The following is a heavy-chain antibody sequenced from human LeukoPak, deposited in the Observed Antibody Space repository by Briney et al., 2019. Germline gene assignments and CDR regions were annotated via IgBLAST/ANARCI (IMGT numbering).Heavy chain of an antibody. D-gene: IGHD2-2*01. CDR3: ARRQHIYLPPQYQLRFKAFDI. CDR1: GGSISSYY. J-gene: IGHJ3*02. CDR2: INHSGST. Sequence: SETLSLTCIVSGGSISSYYWSWIRQPPGKGLEWIGEINHSGSTNYNPSLKSRVTISVDTSKNQFSLKLSSVTAADTAVYYCARRQHIYLPPQYQLRFKAFDIWGQGTMVTVSS. V-gene: IGHV4-34*01.